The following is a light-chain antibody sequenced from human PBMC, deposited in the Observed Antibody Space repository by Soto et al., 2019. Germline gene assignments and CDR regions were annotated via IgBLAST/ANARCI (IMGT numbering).Light chain of an antibody. CDR3: SSYTTSNPRQIV. CDR1: SSDVGGYNY. Sequence: QSVLTQPASVSGSPGQSITISCTGTSSDVGGYNYVSWYQQHPGKAPKFMIYDVSNRPSGVSNRFSGSKSGNTASLTISGLQAEDEADYYCSSYTTSNPRQIVFETGTKVTAL. J-gene: IGLJ1*01. CDR2: DVS. V-gene: IGLV2-14*01.